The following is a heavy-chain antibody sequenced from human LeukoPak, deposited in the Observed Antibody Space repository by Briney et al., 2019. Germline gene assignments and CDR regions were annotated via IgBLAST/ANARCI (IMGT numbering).Heavy chain of an antibody. CDR2: ISDSGDRT. Sequence: GGSLRLSCAASGFPFSNYAMTWVRQAPGKGLERVSGISDSGDRTYYADSVKGRFTISRDNSKNMLYLQMNSLRVEDTALYYCAKGLGTSGYHDYWGQGALVTVSS. CDR1: GFPFSNYA. J-gene: IGHJ4*02. D-gene: IGHD3-22*01. V-gene: IGHV3-23*01. CDR3: AKGLGTSGYHDY.